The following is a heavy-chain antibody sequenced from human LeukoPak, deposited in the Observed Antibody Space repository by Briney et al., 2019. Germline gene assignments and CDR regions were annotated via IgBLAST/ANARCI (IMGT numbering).Heavy chain of an antibody. CDR1: GGSITTTSW. V-gene: IGHV4-4*02. CDR3: ARGRRNWFDP. CDR2: IHRSGST. J-gene: IGHJ5*02. Sequence: SETLSLTCAISGGSITTTSWWTWVRQPPGKGLEWIAEIHRSGSTNYNPSLKSRVTISVDTSKNQFSLKLSSVTAADTAVYYCARGRRNWFDPWGQGTLVTVSS.